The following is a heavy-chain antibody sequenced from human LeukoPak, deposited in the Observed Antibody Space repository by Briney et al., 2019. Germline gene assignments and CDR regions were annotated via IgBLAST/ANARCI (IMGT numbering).Heavy chain of an antibody. D-gene: IGHD1-26*01. CDR1: GGSLRSYY. V-gene: IGHV4-59*01. J-gene: IGHJ4*02. CDR2: VYHSGAT. CDR3: ARDALSGTDD. Sequence: SETLSLTCSVSGGSLRSYYWSWIRQPPGKGLEWIGFVYHSGATSYNPSLKCRVTISLDTSQRQFSLKLSSVTAADTAVYYCARDALSGTDDWGQGTLVTVSS.